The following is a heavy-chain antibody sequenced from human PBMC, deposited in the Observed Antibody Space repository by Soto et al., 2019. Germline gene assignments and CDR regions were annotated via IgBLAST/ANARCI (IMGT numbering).Heavy chain of an antibody. D-gene: IGHD3-9*01. CDR2: ISGGGGGK. Sequence: EVQLLESGGGLVQPGGSLRLSCAVSGVTFNSFAMNLVRQAPAKGLEWVSSISGGGGGKHYAESLKGRLTISRDNSKGTLYLKMNSLTAGDTVVYYCAKGSQYDIVTAYPAFDYWGQGARVTVSS. CDR1: GVTFNSFA. V-gene: IGHV3-23*01. CDR3: AKGSQYDIVTAYPAFDY. J-gene: IGHJ4*02.